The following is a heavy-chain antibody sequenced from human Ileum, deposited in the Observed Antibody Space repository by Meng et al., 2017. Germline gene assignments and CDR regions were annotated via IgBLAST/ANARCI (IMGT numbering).Heavy chain of an antibody. J-gene: IGHJ5*02. D-gene: IGHD2-2*01. CDR3: AGQPTSSGAGYSWFDP. V-gene: IGHV4-39*01. Sequence: QLQLQEAGPGLVKPTETLSLTGIVSGGSVTSSSYDWGWIRQPPGKGLEWIGGITYTGNSYTTPSLKTRLTTSLDTSKNQFSLRLNSLTAADTAVYYCAGQPTSSGAGYSWFDPWGQGSLVTVSS. CDR1: GGSVTSSSYD. CDR2: ITYTGNS.